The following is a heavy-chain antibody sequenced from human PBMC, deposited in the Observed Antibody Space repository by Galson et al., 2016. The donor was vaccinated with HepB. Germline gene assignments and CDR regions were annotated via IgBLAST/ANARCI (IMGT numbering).Heavy chain of an antibody. Sequence: SCKASGGTFSSYSISWVRQAPGQGLEWVGGIIPVLGTGNYAQRFQGRVTITADEFTSTAYMELSSLRSEDTAVYYCARGQRDGYNYFDDWGQGTLVTVSS. CDR3: ARGQRDGYNYFDD. D-gene: IGHD5-24*01. CDR1: GGTFSSYS. CDR2: IIPVLGTG. V-gene: IGHV1-69*01. J-gene: IGHJ4*02.